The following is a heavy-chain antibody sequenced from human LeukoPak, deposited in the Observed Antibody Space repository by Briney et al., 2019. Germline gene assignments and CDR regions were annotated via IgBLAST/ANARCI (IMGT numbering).Heavy chain of an antibody. CDR1: GGTFSSYA. Sequence: EASVKVSCKASGGTFSSYAISWVRQAPGQGLEWMGGIIPIFGTANYAQKFQGRVTITADESTSTAYMELSSLRSEDTAVYFCARSIPLWKALRRDWFDPWGQGTLVTVSS. V-gene: IGHV1-69*13. CDR3: ARSIPLWKALRRDWFDP. J-gene: IGHJ5*02. D-gene: IGHD3-10*01. CDR2: IIPIFGTA.